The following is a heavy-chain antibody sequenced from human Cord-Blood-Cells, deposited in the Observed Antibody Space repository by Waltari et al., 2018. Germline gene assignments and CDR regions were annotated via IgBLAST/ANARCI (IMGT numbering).Heavy chain of an antibody. J-gene: IGHJ4*02. Sequence: QVQLQQWGAGLLKPSETLSLTCAVYGGSFSGYYWSWIRQPPGKGLEWIGEINHSGSTTSHPSLKSRVTISVDTSKNQFSLKLSSVTAADTAVYYCARADYSNYDYWGQGTLVTVSS. CDR1: GGSFSGYY. V-gene: IGHV4-34*01. D-gene: IGHD4-4*01. CDR3: ARADYSNYDY. CDR2: INHSGST.